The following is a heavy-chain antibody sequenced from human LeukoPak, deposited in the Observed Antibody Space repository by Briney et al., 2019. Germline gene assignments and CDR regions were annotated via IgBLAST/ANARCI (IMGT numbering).Heavy chain of an antibody. Sequence: GGSLRLSCAASGFTFNDYYMSWIRQAPGKGLEWVSYISSSGSTIYYADSVKGRFTISRDNAKNSLYLQMNSLRAEDTAVYYCARDPNPKHITGIAAVWGQGTTVTVSS. D-gene: IGHD6-25*01. CDR1: GFTFNDYY. CDR3: ARDPNPKHITGIAAV. J-gene: IGHJ6*02. CDR2: ISSSGSTI. V-gene: IGHV3-11*01.